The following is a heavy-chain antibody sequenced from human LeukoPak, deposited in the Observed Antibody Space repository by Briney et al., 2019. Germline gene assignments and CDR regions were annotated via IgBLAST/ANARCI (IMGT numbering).Heavy chain of an antibody. CDR1: GYTFTGYY. V-gene: IGHV1-2*02. CDR2: INPNSGGT. CDR3: ARDRKIMITFGGVIVKKFGELGY. D-gene: IGHD3-16*02. Sequence: GASVKVSCKASGYTFTGYYMHWVRQAPGQGLEWMGWINPNSGGTNYAQKFQGRVTMTRDTSISTAYMELSRLRSDDTAVYYCARDRKIMITFGGVIVKKFGELGYWGQGTLVTVSS. J-gene: IGHJ4*02.